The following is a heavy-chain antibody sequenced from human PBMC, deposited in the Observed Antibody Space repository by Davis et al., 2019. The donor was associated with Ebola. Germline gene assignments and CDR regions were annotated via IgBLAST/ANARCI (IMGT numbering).Heavy chain of an antibody. CDR1: GVSISTHY. V-gene: IGHV4-59*11. Sequence: PGGSLRLSCTVSGVSISTHYWSWIRQPPGKRLEWFGSIYYTGSAYYNSSLNSRVTISVDTSKNQFSLKLSSVTAADTAMYYCAERGGSVWGQGTLVTVSS. CDR2: IYYTGSA. J-gene: IGHJ4*02. D-gene: IGHD3-16*01. CDR3: AERGGSV.